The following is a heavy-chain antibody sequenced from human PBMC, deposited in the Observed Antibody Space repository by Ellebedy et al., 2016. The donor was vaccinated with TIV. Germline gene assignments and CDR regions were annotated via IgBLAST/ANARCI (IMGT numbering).Heavy chain of an antibody. CDR1: GYRFSNYW. Sequence: PGGSLRLSCKGSGYRFSNYWIGRVRQMPGKGLEWMGFIYPCDSDTRYSPSFQGQVTISADKSISTAYLQWSSLKASDNAMYYCAKAVCYDDSEFDYWGQGTLVTVSS. CDR2: IYPCDSDT. D-gene: IGHD3-22*01. J-gene: IGHJ4*02. CDR3: AKAVCYDDSEFDY. V-gene: IGHV5-51*01.